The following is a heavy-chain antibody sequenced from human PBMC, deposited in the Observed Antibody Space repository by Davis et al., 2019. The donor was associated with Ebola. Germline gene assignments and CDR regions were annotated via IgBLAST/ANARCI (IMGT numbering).Heavy chain of an antibody. CDR1: GYTFTSYY. V-gene: IGHV1-46*01. CDR2: INPSGGST. J-gene: IGHJ4*02. CDR3: AKLLDY. Sequence: ASVKVSCKASGYTFTSYYMHWVRQAPGQGLEWMGIINPSGGSTSYAQKFQGRVTMTRDRSIGTAYMELSRLRFDDTAVYYCAKLLDYWGQGTLVTVSS.